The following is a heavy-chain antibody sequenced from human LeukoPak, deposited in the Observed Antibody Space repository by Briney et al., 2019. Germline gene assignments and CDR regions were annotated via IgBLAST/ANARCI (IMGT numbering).Heavy chain of an antibody. J-gene: IGHJ6*02. Sequence: GASVKVSCKASGYTFTGYYMHWVRQAPGQGLERMGRINPNSGGTNYAQKFQGRVTMTRDTSISTAYMELSRLRSDDTAVYYCATDKIRWIRFLEWLPPTYYYGMDVWGQGTTVTVSS. CDR2: INPNSGGT. D-gene: IGHD3-3*01. V-gene: IGHV1-2*06. CDR3: ATDKIRWIRFLEWLPPTYYYGMDV. CDR1: GYTFTGYY.